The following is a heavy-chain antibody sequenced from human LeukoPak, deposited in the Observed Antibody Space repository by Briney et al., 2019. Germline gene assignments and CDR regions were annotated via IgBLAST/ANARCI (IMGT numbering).Heavy chain of an antibody. Sequence: LRASVKVSCKASGYTFTSYDINWVRQATGQGLEWMGWMNPNSGNTGYAQKFQGRATMTRNTSISTAYMELSSLRSEDTAVYYCAREVDILTVTYAFDIWGQGTMVTVSS. D-gene: IGHD3-9*01. CDR3: AREVDILTVTYAFDI. V-gene: IGHV1-8*01. J-gene: IGHJ3*02. CDR2: MNPNSGNT. CDR1: GYTFTSYD.